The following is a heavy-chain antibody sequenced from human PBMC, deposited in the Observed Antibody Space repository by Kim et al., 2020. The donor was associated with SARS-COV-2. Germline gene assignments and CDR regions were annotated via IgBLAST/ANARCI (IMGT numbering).Heavy chain of an antibody. V-gene: IGHV3-21*01. Sequence: GGSLRLSCAASGFTFSSYSMNWVRQAPGKGLEWVSSISSSSSYIYYADSVKGRFTISRDNAKNSLYLQMNSLRAEDTAVYHCARGGWGSGWYYFDYWGQGTLVTVSS. CDR2: ISSSSSYI. J-gene: IGHJ4*02. D-gene: IGHD6-19*01. CDR1: GFTFSSYS. CDR3: ARGGWGSGWYYFDY.